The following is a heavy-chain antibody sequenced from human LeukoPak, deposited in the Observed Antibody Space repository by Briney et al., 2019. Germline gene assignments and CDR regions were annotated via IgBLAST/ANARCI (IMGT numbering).Heavy chain of an antibody. CDR2: FDPEDGET. V-gene: IGHV1-24*01. CDR1: GYTLTELS. J-gene: IGHJ3*02. Sequence: ASVKVSCKVSGYTLTELSMHWVRQAPGKGLEWMGGFDPEDGETIYAQKFQGRVTMTEDTSTDTAYMELSSLRSEDTAVYYCATWYYSFSTGAFDIWVQGTMVTVSS. CDR3: ATWYYSFSTGAFDI. D-gene: IGHD3-10*01.